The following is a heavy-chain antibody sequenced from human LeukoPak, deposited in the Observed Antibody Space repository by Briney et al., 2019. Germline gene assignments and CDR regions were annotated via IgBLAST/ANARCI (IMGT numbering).Heavy chain of an antibody. CDR1: GGSISSYY. V-gene: IGHV4-59*01. D-gene: IGHD2-15*01. CDR3: ARGVTRQGYCSGGSCNTSPYYYYMDV. J-gene: IGHJ6*03. CDR2: IYYSGST. Sequence: SETLSLTCTVSGGSISSYYWSWIRQPPGKGLEWIGYIYYSGSTNYNPSLKSRVTISVDTSKNQFSLKLSSVTAADTAVYYCARGVTRQGYCSGGSCNTSPYYYYMDVWGKGTTVTISS.